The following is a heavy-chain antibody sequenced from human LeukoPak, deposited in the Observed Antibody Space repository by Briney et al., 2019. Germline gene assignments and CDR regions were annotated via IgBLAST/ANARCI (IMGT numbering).Heavy chain of an antibody. V-gene: IGHV3-33*06. Sequence: AGGSLRLSCAASGFTFSSYGMHWVRQAPGKGLEWVAVIWYDGSNKYYADSVKGRFTVSRDNSKNTLYLQMNSLRAEDTAVYYCAKAAREAAAGLYYFDYWGQGTLVTVSS. J-gene: IGHJ4*02. D-gene: IGHD6-13*01. CDR1: GFTFSSYG. CDR2: IWYDGSNK. CDR3: AKAAREAAAGLYYFDY.